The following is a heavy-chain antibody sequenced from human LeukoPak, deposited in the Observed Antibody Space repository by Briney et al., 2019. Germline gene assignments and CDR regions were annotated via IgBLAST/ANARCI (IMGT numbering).Heavy chain of an antibody. CDR2: FDPEDGET. Sequence: ASVKVSCKVSGYTLTELSMHWVRQAPGKGLEWMGGFDPEDGETIYAQKFQGRVTMTEDTSTDTAYMELSSLRSEDTAVYYCALPLSRYDILTGYDSDAFDIWGQGTMVTVSS. CDR1: GYTLTELS. V-gene: IGHV1-24*01. CDR3: ALPLSRYDILTGYDSDAFDI. D-gene: IGHD3-9*01. J-gene: IGHJ3*02.